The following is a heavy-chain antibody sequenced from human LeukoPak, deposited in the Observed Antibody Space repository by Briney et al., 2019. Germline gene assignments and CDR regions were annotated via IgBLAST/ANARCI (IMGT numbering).Heavy chain of an antibody. J-gene: IGHJ5*02. CDR1: GYTFTSYG. CDR2: IIPILGIA. CDR3: ARAGPRRWFDP. Sequence: GASVKVSCKASGYTFTSYGISWVRQAPGQGLEWMGGIIPILGIANYAQKFQGRVTITADKSTSTAYMELSSLRSEDTAVYYCARAGPRRWFDPWGQGTLVTVSS. D-gene: IGHD1-14*01. V-gene: IGHV1-69*10.